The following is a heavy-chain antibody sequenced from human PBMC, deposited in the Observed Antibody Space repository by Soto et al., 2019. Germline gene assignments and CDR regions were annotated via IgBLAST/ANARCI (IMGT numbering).Heavy chain of an antibody. CDR3: TKDYTGEDAFDI. J-gene: IGHJ3*02. CDR1: GASISNNNW. V-gene: IGHV4-4*02. D-gene: IGHD7-27*01. CDR2: IFHSGTT. Sequence: QVQLQESGPGLVKPSGTLSLTCAVSGASISNNNWWNWVRQPPGKGLEWVGEIFHSGTTNYNTSLRSRVTISVDKSKNQFSMELSSVSAADTAVYYCTKDYTGEDAFDIWGQGIMVTVSS.